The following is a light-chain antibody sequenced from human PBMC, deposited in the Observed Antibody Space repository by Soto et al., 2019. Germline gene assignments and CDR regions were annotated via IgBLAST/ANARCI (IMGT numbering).Light chain of an antibody. CDR1: QGISSY. CDR3: QQLNSYPIT. CDR2: PAS. V-gene: IGKV1-9*01. J-gene: IGKJ5*01. Sequence: DIQLTQSPSFLSASVGDRVTITCRASQGISSYLAWYQQKPGKAPKLLIYPASTLQSGDPSKFSGSGSGTEFTLTISCLQPEDVATYYCQQLNSYPITFGRGTRLENK.